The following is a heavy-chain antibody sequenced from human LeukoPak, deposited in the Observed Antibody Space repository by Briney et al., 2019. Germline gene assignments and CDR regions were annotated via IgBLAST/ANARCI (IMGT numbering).Heavy chain of an antibody. J-gene: IGHJ4*02. Sequence: SDTLSLTCAVSGYSISSTNWWGWIRQPPGKGLEWIGYIYYSGNSNYNPSLKSRVTMSVDTSKNQFSLRLSSVTAADTAVYYCARVYGSYSYHYFDYWGQGTLVTVSS. D-gene: IGHD1-26*01. CDR2: IYYSGNS. V-gene: IGHV4-28*03. CDR1: GYSISSTNW. CDR3: ARVYGSYSYHYFDY.